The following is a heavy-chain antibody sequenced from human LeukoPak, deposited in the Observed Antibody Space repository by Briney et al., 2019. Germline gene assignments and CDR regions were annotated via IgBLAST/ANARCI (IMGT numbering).Heavy chain of an antibody. CDR3: ARVSWFDELPNY. D-gene: IGHD3-10*01. CDR1: GFTFSTYT. CDR2: ISGSGGRT. J-gene: IGHJ4*02. V-gene: IGHV3-23*01. Sequence: GGSLRLSCAASGFTFSTYTMSWVRQAPGKGLEWVSAISGSGGRTYYADSVKGRFTISRDNSKNTLYLQMNSLRAEDTAVYYCARVSWFDELPNYWGQGTLVSVSS.